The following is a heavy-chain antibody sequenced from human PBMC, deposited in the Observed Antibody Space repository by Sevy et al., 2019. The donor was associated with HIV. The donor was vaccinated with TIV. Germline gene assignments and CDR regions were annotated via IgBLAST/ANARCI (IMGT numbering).Heavy chain of an antibody. V-gene: IGHV3-21*01. CDR1: DFTFSSYS. J-gene: IGHJ4*02. CDR3: ARGGHGYVGIDY. CDR2: ITRSSSYI. Sequence: GGSLRLSCAASDFTFSSYSMNWVRQAPGKGLGWVSSITRSSSYIYYADSVKGRFTIPRDNAKNSLYLQMNSLRAEDTAVYYCARGGHGYVGIDYWGQGTLVTVSS. D-gene: IGHD6-13*01.